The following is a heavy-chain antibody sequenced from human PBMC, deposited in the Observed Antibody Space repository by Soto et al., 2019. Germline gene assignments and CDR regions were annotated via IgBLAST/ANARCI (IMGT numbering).Heavy chain of an antibody. CDR2: IYYSGST. J-gene: IGHJ5*02. CDR3: ARETSSGWFDP. Sequence: SETLSLTCTVSGGSISGYYWSWIRQPPGKGLEWIGYIYYSGSTNYNPSLKSRVTISVDTSKNQFSLKLSSVTAADTAAYYCARETSSGWFDPWGQGTLVTVSS. V-gene: IGHV4-59*01. CDR1: GGSISGYY. D-gene: IGHD6-6*01.